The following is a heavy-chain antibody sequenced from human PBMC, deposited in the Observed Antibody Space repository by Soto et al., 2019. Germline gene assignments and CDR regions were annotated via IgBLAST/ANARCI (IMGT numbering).Heavy chain of an antibody. J-gene: IGHJ4*02. CDR3: AKDYFGQLTVSFDY. D-gene: IGHD6-13*01. CDR1: GVASSSYA. CDR2: ISGSGGNT. Sequence: GGSLRLSCPASGVASSSYAMSWLRQAPGKGLEWVSAISGSGGNTYYADSVKGRFTISRDNSKNTLFLQMNSLRAEDTAVYYCAKDYFGQLTVSFDYWGQGTLVTVSS. V-gene: IGHV3-23*01.